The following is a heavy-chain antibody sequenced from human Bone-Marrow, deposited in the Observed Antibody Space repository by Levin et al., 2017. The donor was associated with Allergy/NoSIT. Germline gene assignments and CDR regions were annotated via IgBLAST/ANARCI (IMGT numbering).Heavy chain of an antibody. D-gene: IGHD4-17*01. V-gene: IGHV3-30*18. CDR2: ISYDGSNK. Sequence: GESLKISCAASGFTFSSYGMHWVRQAPGKGLEWVAVISYDGSNKYYADSVKGRFTISRDNSKNTLYLQMNSLRAEDTAVYYCAKLTTVTSDAFDIWGQGTMVTVSS. J-gene: IGHJ3*02. CDR1: GFTFSSYG. CDR3: AKLTTVTSDAFDI.